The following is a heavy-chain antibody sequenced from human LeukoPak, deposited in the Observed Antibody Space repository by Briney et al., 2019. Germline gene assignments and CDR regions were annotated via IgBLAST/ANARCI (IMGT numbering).Heavy chain of an antibody. V-gene: IGHV3-30*03. CDR2: ISYDVGSK. CDR3: ARDERLLSFLK. CDR1: GFTFSSYG. Sequence: GGSLRLSCAASGFTFSSYGMHWVRQAPGKGLEWVAVISYDVGSKYYADSVKGRFTISRDNSKNTLYLQMNSLRAEDTAIYYCARDERLLSFLKWGQGTLVTVSS. J-gene: IGHJ4*02. D-gene: IGHD3-3*01.